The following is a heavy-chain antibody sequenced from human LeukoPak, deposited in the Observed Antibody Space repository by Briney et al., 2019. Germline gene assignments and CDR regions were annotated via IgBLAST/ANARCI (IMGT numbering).Heavy chain of an antibody. CDR3: ARTFTVVTPGPMFDP. J-gene: IGHJ5*02. Sequence: PSETLSLTCTVSGGSISSGSYYWSWIRQPAGKGLEWIGRIYTSGSTNYNPSLKSRVTISVDTSKNQFSLKLSSVTAADTAVYYCARTFTVVTPGPMFDPWGQGTLVTVSS. CDR1: GGSISSGSYY. CDR2: IYTSGST. V-gene: IGHV4-61*02. D-gene: IGHD4-23*01.